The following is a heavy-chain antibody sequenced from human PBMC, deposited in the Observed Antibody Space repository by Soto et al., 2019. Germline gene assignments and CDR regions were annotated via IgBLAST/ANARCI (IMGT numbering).Heavy chain of an antibody. V-gene: IGHV6-1*01. J-gene: IGHJ6*02. CDR3: TRITSYRGMNV. Sequence: SQTLSLTCAISGDSVSSNSAAWNWIRQSPSRGLEWLGRTYYRSRWNNDYALSVKRRITINPDTPKNQVSLHLYSVTTEDTAEYYCTRITSYRGMNVRGQGTPVTVSS. D-gene: IGHD3-10*01. CDR1: GDSVSSNSAA. CDR2: TYYRSRWNN.